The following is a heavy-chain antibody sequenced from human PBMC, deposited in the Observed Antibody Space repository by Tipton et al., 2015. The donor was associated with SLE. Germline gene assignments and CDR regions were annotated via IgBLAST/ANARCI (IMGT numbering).Heavy chain of an antibody. CDR2: IYYTGNT. CDR3: ARHSWEQPFDN. V-gene: IGHV4-59*08. D-gene: IGHD1/OR15-1a*01. Sequence: TLSLTCTVSGGSISNYYWNWIRQPPGKGLEWIGHIYYTGNTNYNPSLESQVTISVDTSKNLFSLKLTRVTAADTAVYYCARHSWEQPFDNWGQGTLVTVSS. J-gene: IGHJ4*02. CDR1: GGSISNYY.